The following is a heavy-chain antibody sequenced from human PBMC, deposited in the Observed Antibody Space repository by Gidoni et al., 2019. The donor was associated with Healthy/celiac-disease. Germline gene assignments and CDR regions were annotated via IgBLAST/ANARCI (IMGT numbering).Heavy chain of an antibody. V-gene: IGHV4-39*01. CDR1: GDSIRSSSYY. CDR2: IYYSGST. Sequence: QLQLQESGPGLVKPSATLSLTCTVSGDSIRSSSYYWGWTRQPPGKGLEWIGGIYYSGSTDYNPSLKRRVTISVYTSKYQFSLKLSSVTAADTAVYYCARHGIAAAGFGIDYWGQGTLVTVSS. D-gene: IGHD6-13*01. J-gene: IGHJ4*02. CDR3: ARHGIAAAGFGIDY.